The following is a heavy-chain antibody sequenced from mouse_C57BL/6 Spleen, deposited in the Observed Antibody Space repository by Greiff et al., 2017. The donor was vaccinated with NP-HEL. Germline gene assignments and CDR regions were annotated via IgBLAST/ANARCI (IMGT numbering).Heavy chain of an antibody. D-gene: IGHD1-1*01. J-gene: IGHJ2*01. Sequence: QVQLKESGPGLVQPSQSLSITCTVSGFSLTSYGVHWVRQSPGKGLEWLGVIWSGGSTDYNAAFISRLSISKDNSKSQVFFKMNSLQADDTAIYYCARNSHYYGSREDYFDYWGQGTTLTVSS. V-gene: IGHV2-2*01. CDR1: GFSLTSYG. CDR2: IWSGGST. CDR3: ARNSHYYGSREDYFDY.